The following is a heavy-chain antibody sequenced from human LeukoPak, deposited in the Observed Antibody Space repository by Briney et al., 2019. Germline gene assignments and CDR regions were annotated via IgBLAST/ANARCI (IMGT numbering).Heavy chain of an antibody. CDR2: ISTSGGST. V-gene: IGHV3-23*01. CDR3: ARDLPSGTGTNFDY. Sequence: GGSLRLSCAASGFTFSSSAMSWVRQAPGKGLKWVSGISTSGGSTYYSDSVKGRFTISRDNSKNTLYLQMNSLRAEDTAVYYCARDLPSGTGTNFDYWGQGTLVTVSS. CDR1: GFTFSSSA. J-gene: IGHJ4*02. D-gene: IGHD1/OR15-1a*01.